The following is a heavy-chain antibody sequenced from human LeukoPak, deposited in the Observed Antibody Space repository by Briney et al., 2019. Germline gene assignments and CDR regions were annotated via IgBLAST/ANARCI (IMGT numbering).Heavy chain of an antibody. Sequence: PSETLSLTCSVSGGSFSTYYWSWIRQPPGKGLEWIEFIYYSGSTDYNPSLKSRVTISVDTSKKQFSLKLSSVTAADTAVYYCARGVVLTGYPLDFWGRGTLVTVSS. CDR2: IYYSGST. CDR1: GGSFSTYY. J-gene: IGHJ4*02. D-gene: IGHD3-9*01. CDR3: ARGVVLTGYPLDF. V-gene: IGHV4-59*01.